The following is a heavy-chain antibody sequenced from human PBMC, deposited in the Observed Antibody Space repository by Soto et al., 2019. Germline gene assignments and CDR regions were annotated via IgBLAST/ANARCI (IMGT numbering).Heavy chain of an antibody. V-gene: IGHV3-23*01. J-gene: IGHJ5*02. CDR3: AKGLGGGWTNWFDP. D-gene: IGHD6-19*01. Sequence: GGSLRLSCAASGFTFSMYVMTWVRQAPGKGLEWISCISGSGGTTHYADSVKGRFTISRDNSKNTLYLQMNSLRAEDTAVYYCAKGLGGGWTNWFDPWGHGTLVTVSS. CDR1: GFTFSMYV. CDR2: ISGSGGTT.